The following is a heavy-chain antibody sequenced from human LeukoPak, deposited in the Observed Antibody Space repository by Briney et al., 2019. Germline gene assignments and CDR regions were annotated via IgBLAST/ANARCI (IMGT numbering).Heavy chain of an antibody. CDR1: GFTFSNHA. CDR3: GRDWKLDY. Sequence: GGSLRLSCAASGFTFSNHAMSWVRQAPGKGLEWVSAISDDGGDTKYAESVKGRFTISRDNSRNRLYLQMNSLRVEDTAIYYCGRDWKLDYWGQGILVTVSS. CDR2: ISDDGGDT. V-gene: IGHV3-23*01. J-gene: IGHJ4*02. D-gene: IGHD1-1*01.